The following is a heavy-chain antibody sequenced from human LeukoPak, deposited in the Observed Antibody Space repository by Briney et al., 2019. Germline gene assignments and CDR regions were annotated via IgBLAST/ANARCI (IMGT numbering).Heavy chain of an antibody. D-gene: IGHD3-22*01. CDR3: AKDPTHFRVWDDYDNTRLNS. CDR2: ISGSGGST. Sequence: PGGSLRLSCAASGFTFSSYGMSWVRQAPGKGLEWVSAISGSGGSTYYADSVKGRFTISRDNSKNTVYLQMNSLRAEDTAVYYCAKDPTHFRVWDDYDNTRLNSWGQGTLVTVSS. J-gene: IGHJ4*02. CDR1: GFTFSSYG. V-gene: IGHV3-23*01.